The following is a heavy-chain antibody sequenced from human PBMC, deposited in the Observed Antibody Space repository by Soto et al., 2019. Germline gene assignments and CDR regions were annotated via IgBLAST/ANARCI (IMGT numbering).Heavy chain of an antibody. Sequence: QVRLQESGPGLVKPSQTLSLACTVSSGSAISTDYYWTWIRQHPGKNLEWIGNIYHSGSASYNPSLKSRLTLSVDKSKNQFFLKLDSVTAADTAVYYCTSHGSAGTGVFDHWGQGTLVTVSS. CDR2: IYHSGSA. D-gene: IGHD1-1*01. CDR3: TSHGSAGTGVFDH. V-gene: IGHV4-31*03. J-gene: IGHJ4*02. CDR1: SGSAISTDYY.